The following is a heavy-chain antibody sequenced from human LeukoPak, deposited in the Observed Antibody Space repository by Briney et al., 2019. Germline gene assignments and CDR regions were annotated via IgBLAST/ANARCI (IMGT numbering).Heavy chain of an antibody. CDR1: GFTFSSYE. CDR3: ARVEWLANFDY. Sequence: GGSLRLSCAASGFTFSSYEMNWVRQAPGKGLEWVSYISSSGSTIYYADSVKRRVTISRDNAKNSLYLQMNSLRAEDTAVYYCARVEWLANFDYWGQGTLVTVSS. V-gene: IGHV3-48*03. CDR2: ISSSGSTI. J-gene: IGHJ4*02. D-gene: IGHD6-19*01.